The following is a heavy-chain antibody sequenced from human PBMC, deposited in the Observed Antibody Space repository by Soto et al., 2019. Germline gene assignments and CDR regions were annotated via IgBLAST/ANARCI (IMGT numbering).Heavy chain of an antibody. Sequence: QLLESGGGLVQPGGSLRLSCEASGFSFSRNAMSWVRQAPGKGLEWVSSISSGGNTYYADFVKGRFTISRDNSKNTQSLQMTSLGAEDTAVYYCAKLGYCTGGTCYLDYYYGVDVWGQGTTGTVS. CDR3: AKLGYCTGGTCYLDYYYGVDV. V-gene: IGHV3-23*01. CDR2: ISSGGNT. CDR1: GFSFSRNA. J-gene: IGHJ6*02. D-gene: IGHD2-15*01.